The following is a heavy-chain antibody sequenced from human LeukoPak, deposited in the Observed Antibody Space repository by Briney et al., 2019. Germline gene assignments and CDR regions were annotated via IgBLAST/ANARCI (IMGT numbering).Heavy chain of an antibody. V-gene: IGHV1-18*01. CDR2: ISAYNGNT. J-gene: IGHJ6*02. Sequence: GALVKVSCKASGYTFTSYGISWVRQAPGQGLEWMGWISAYNGNTNYAQKLQGRVTMTTDTSTSTAYMELRSLRSDDTAVYYCAREDYGGNSAYYYYGMDVWGQGTTVTVSS. D-gene: IGHD4-23*01. CDR3: AREDYGGNSAYYYYGMDV. CDR1: GYTFTSYG.